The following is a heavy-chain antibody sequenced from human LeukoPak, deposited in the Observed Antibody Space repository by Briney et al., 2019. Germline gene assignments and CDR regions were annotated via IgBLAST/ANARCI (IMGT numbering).Heavy chain of an antibody. CDR3: ARGGYGDYVFDY. CDR2: IIPIFGTA. Sequence: GASVKVSYKASGGTFSSYAISWVRQAPGQGLEWMGGIIPIFGTANYAQKFQGRVTITTDESTSTAYMELSSLRSEDTAVYYCARGGYGDYVFDYWGQGTLVTVSS. D-gene: IGHD4-17*01. CDR1: GGTFSSYA. V-gene: IGHV1-69*05. J-gene: IGHJ4*02.